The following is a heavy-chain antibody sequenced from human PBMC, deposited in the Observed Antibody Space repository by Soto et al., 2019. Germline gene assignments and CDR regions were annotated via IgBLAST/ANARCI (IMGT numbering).Heavy chain of an antibody. Sequence: PSETLSLTCTVSGGSISSGGYYWSWIRQHPGKGLEWIGYIYYSGSTYYNPSLKSRVTISVDTSKNQFSLKLSSVTAADTAVYYCARLQRGYCSGGSCQKRTNWFDPWGQGTLVTVSS. V-gene: IGHV4-31*03. D-gene: IGHD2-15*01. CDR2: IYYSGST. CDR1: GGSISSGGYY. CDR3: ARLQRGYCSGGSCQKRTNWFDP. J-gene: IGHJ5*02.